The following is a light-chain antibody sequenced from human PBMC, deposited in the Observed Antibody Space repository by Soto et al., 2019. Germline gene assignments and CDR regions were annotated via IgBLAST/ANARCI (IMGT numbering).Light chain of an antibody. Sequence: DIQMTQFPSSLSAAVGDRVTITCLASQSVNYYLNWYQQKPGKAPKLLIYGASSLQSGVPSRFSGSGSGTDFTLSITSLQPEDFATYYCQQTSSTPLTFGGGTKVDI. CDR2: GAS. CDR1: QSVNYY. V-gene: IGKV1-39*01. J-gene: IGKJ4*01. CDR3: QQTSSTPLT.